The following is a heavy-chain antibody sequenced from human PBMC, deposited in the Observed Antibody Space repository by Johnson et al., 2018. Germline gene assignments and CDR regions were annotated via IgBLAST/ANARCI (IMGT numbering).Heavy chain of an antibody. CDR3: ARAGTMIYGRDV. V-gene: IGHV1-69*01. Sequence: QVQLVQSGAEVKKPGSSVKLSCKASGGTFSIYAISWVRQAPGQGLEWMGGIIPIFGTGKYAPKFQGRVTITADESTSTAYMERSRLRSEDTAVYYCARAGTMIYGRDVWGQGTTVNVSS. CDR1: GGTFSIYA. D-gene: IGHD1-1*01. J-gene: IGHJ6*02. CDR2: IIPIFGTG.